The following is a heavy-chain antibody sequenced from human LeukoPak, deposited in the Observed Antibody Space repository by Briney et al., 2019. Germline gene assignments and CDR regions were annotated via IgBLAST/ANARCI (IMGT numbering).Heavy chain of an antibody. CDR3: ARGGGTFDY. J-gene: IGHJ4*02. V-gene: IGHV3-7*01. D-gene: IGHD3-16*01. CDR2: INQDGREK. Sequence: GGSLRLSCAASGFTFSSYAMSWVRQAPGKGLEWVANINQDGREKYYVDSVKGRFTITRDNAKDSLYLQMNNLRDEDTAVYYCARGGGTFDYWGQGTLVTVSS. CDR1: GFTFSSYA.